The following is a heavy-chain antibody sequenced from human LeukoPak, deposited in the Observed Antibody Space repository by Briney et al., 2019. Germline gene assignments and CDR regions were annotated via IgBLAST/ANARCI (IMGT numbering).Heavy chain of an antibody. Sequence: GGPLRFSCAASGFTVTSNHMNWVRQAPGKGLEWVSIIYTGGTTHYADSLKDRFTISRDDSKNTLYLQMNSLRAEDTAVYYCARDSSSYYFDYWGQGTLVTVSS. V-gene: IGHV3-66*01. D-gene: IGHD6-6*01. J-gene: IGHJ4*02. CDR1: GFTVTSNH. CDR2: IYTGGTT. CDR3: ARDSSSYYFDY.